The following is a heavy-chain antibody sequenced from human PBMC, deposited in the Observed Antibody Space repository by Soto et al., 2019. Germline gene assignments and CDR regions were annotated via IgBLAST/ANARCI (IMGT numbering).Heavy chain of an antibody. D-gene: IGHD1-1*01. CDR3: ARNTIPHPHY. V-gene: IGHV3-23*01. Sequence: EVQLLESGGGLVQPGGSLRLSCAASGFTFSNYAMSWVRQAPGKGLEWVSAISSSGDSPYYADSVKGRFTVSRDNSKNTLYLQMNSLRVEDTAIYYCARNTIPHPHYCGQGTLVTVSS. CDR1: GFTFSNYA. CDR2: ISSSGDSP. J-gene: IGHJ4*02.